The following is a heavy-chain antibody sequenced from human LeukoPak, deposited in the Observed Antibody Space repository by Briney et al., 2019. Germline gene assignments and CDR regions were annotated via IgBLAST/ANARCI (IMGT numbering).Heavy chain of an antibody. CDR3: AKRNSGGPYYFDY. CDR2: ISVSGDNT. D-gene: IGHD3-10*01. J-gene: IGHJ4*02. CDR1: GFTFSNYA. Sequence: GGSLRLSCSASGFTFSNYAVTWVRQAPGKGLQWVSTISVSGDNTYYADSVKGRFTISRDNSKNTLYLQMNSLRADDTAIYYCAKRNSGGPYYFDYWGQGSLVTVSS. V-gene: IGHV3-23*01.